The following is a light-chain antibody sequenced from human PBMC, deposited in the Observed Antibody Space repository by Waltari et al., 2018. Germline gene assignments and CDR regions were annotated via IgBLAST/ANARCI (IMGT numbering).Light chain of an antibody. CDR2: GAS. CDR3: QQYNDWPRVT. CDR1: QSLSSN. J-gene: IGKJ4*01. Sequence: EMVMTQSPATLSVSPGERATLSCRASQSLSSNLAWYQQKPGQAPRLLIYGASTRATGIPARFSGIGSGTEFTLTISSLQSEDFAVYYCQQYNDWPRVTFGGGTKVEIK. V-gene: IGKV3-15*01.